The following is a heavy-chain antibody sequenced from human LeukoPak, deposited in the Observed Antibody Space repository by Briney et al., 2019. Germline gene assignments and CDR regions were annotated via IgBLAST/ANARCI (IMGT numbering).Heavy chain of an antibody. V-gene: IGHV3-7*01. D-gene: IGHD3-10*01. CDR3: ARDLTYYYGSGNQPLGMDV. J-gene: IGHJ6*02. CDR1: GFTFSSYW. Sequence: PGGSLRLSCAASGFTFSSYWMSWVRQAPGKGLEWVANIKQDGSEKCYVDSVKGRFTISRDNAKNSLYLQMKSLRAEDTAVYYCARDLTYYYGSGNQPLGMDVWGQGTTVTVSS. CDR2: IKQDGSEK.